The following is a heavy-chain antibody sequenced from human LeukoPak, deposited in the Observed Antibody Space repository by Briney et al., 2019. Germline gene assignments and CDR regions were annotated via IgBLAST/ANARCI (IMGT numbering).Heavy chain of an antibody. J-gene: IGHJ4*02. CDR2: ISGSGGST. CDR1: GFTFSTYA. D-gene: IGHD1-1*01. V-gene: IGHV3-23*01. Sequence: GGSLRLSSAASGFTFSTYAMTWVRQAPGKGLEWVSRISGSGGSTYYADADSVKGRFTISRDNSKNTLYLQMSSLRAEDTAVYYCAKVPRLDYFDNWGQGTLVTVSS. CDR3: AKVPRLDYFDN.